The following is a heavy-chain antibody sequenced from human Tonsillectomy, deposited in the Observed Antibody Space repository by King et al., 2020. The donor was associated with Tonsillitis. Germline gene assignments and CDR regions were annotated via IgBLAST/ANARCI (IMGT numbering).Heavy chain of an antibody. CDR1: GGSISSYY. D-gene: IGHD3-3*01. CDR3: ARAGLSAYYDFWSGYHTPYYFDY. V-gene: IGHV4-4*07. Sequence: QLQESGPGLVKPSETLSLTCTVSGGSISSYYWSWIRQPAGKGLEWIGRIYTSGSTNYNPSLKSRVTMSVDTSKNQFSLKLSSVTAADTAVYYCARAGLSAYYDFWSGYHTPYYFDYWGQGTLVTVSS. CDR2: IYTSGST. J-gene: IGHJ4*02.